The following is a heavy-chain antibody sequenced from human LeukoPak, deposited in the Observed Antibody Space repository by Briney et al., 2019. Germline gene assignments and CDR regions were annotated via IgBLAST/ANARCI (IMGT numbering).Heavy chain of an antibody. D-gene: IGHD3-10*01. Sequence: SETLSLTCTVSGGSISSSSYYCGWIRQPPGRGLEWIGSIYYSGSTYYNPSLKSRVTISVDTSKNQFSLKLSPVTAADTAVYYCARGRPRFDPWGQGTLVTVSS. CDR3: ARGRPRFDP. V-gene: IGHV4-39*01. CDR1: GGSISSSSYY. J-gene: IGHJ5*02. CDR2: IYYSGST.